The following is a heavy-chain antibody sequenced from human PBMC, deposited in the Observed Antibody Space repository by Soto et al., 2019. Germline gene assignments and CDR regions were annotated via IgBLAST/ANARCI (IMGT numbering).Heavy chain of an antibody. D-gene: IGHD2-15*01. CDR1: GFTFRSSN. Sequence: VQLVESGGGLVQPGGSLTLSCAGSGFTFRSSNMNWVRQPPGKGLEWVASISSGSSNIYYADSVKGRFTISRDNAKDSLYLQTDSLRAEDSAVYYCASATVVAGTFDFWGQGTLLTVSS. J-gene: IGHJ4*02. V-gene: IGHV3-21*01. CDR2: ISSGSSNI. CDR3: ASATVVAGTFDF.